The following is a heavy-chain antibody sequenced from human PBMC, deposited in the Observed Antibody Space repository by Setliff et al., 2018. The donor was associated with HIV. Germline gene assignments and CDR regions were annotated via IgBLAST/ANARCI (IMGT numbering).Heavy chain of an antibody. V-gene: IGHV4-31*03. J-gene: IGHJ4*02. CDR1: GGSISSSGYY. CDR2: IYYSGST. D-gene: IGHD6-13*01. CDR3: ASLAAGRSYYFDY. Sequence: PSETLSLTCTVSGGSISSSGYYWSWIRQHPGKGLEWIGYIYYSGSTYYNPSLKSRVTISLDTSKNQFSLKLSSVTAADTAMYYCASLAAGRSYYFDYWGQGTLVTV.